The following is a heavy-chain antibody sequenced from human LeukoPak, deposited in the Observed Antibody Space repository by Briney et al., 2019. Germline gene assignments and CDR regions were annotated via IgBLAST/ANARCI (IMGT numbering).Heavy chain of an antibody. J-gene: IGHJ6*02. Sequence: GGSLRLSCAASGFTFSSYSMNWVRQAPGKGLEWVSYISSSSSTIYYADSVKGRFTISRDNAKNSLHLQMNSLRDEDTAVYYCARGDTIFGVAPDVWGQGTTVTVSS. CDR2: ISSSSSTI. V-gene: IGHV3-48*02. D-gene: IGHD3-3*01. CDR3: ARGDTIFGVAPDV. CDR1: GFTFSSYS.